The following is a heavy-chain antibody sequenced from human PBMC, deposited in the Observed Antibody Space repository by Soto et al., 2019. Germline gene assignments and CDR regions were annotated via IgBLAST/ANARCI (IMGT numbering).Heavy chain of an antibody. CDR3: ARHPSSSTAGTYYGMDV. J-gene: IGHJ6*02. CDR1: GFTVSGTY. V-gene: IGHV3-53*02. Sequence: EVQLVETGGGLIQPGGSLRLSCAASGFTVSGTYMSWVRQAPGKGLDWVSVIYSGGSTYYADSVKGRFTISRDNSKNTLYLQMNSLGAEDTAVYYCARHPSSSTAGTYYGMDVWGQGTTVTVSS. CDR2: IYSGGST. D-gene: IGHD2-2*01.